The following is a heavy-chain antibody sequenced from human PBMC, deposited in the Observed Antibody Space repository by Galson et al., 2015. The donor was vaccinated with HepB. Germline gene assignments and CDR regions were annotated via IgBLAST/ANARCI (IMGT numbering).Heavy chain of an antibody. Sequence: SLRLSCAASGFTFSSYGMHWVRQAPGKGLEWVAVISHDGSNKYYADSVKGRFTISRDNSKNTLYLQMNSLRAEDTAVYYCAKDWAHLTTDRGGDVWGQGTTVTVSS. CDR3: AKDWAHLTTDRGGDV. D-gene: IGHD3-10*01. CDR1: GFTFSSYG. V-gene: IGHV3-30*18. CDR2: ISHDGSNK. J-gene: IGHJ6*02.